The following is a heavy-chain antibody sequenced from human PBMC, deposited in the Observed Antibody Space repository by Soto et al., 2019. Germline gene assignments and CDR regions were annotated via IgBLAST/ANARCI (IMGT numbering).Heavy chain of an antibody. CDR1: GCSISSYY. J-gene: IGHJ5*02. CDR3: ARDWDSSRSWFNWFDP. CDR2: IYTSGST. V-gene: IGHV4-4*07. D-gene: IGHD6-13*01. Sequence: QVQLQESGPGLVKPSETLSLTCTVSGCSISSYYWSWIRQPAGKRLDWIGRIYTSGSTNYNPSLKSRVTLSVDTSKNQFSLKLSSVTAADTAVYYCARDWDSSRSWFNWFDPWGQGTLVTVSS.